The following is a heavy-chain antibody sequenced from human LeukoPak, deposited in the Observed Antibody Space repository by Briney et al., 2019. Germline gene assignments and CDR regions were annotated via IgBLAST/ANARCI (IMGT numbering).Heavy chain of an antibody. CDR2: ISGSGGST. D-gene: IGHD5/OR15-5a*01. J-gene: IGHJ4*02. CDR3: AKDRRDFYEGTDYFDY. V-gene: IGHV3-23*01. Sequence: GGSLRLSCAASGFTFSSYAMSWVRQAPGKGLEWVSAISGSGGSTYYADSVKGRFTISRDNSKNTLYLQMNSLRAEDTAVYYCAKDRRDFYEGTDYFDYWGQGTLVTVSS. CDR1: GFTFSSYA.